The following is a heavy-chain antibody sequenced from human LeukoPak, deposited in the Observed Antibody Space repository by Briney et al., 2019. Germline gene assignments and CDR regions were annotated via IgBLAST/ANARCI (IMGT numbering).Heavy chain of an antibody. CDR3: ARDRSGIIGIRFDP. CDR1: GGTFSSYA. D-gene: IGHD1-20*01. Sequence: SVKVSCKASGGTFSSYAISWVRQAPGQGLEWMGGIIPIFGTANYAQKFQGRVTITTDESTSTAYMELSSLRSEDTAVYYCARDRSGIIGIRFDPWGQGTLVIVSS. V-gene: IGHV1-69*05. J-gene: IGHJ5*02. CDR2: IIPIFGTA.